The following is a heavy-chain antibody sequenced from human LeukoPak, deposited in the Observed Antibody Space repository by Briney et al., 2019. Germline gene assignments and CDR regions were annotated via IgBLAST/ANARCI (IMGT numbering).Heavy chain of an antibody. CDR1: GFTFSNAW. J-gene: IGHJ4*02. Sequence: GGSLRLSCAASGFTFSNAWMSWVRQAPGKGREWVVRIKSKTDGGTTDYAAPVKGRFTISSDDSKNTLYLQMNSLKTEDTAVYYCTTRGGSYSSIDYWGQGTLVTVSS. V-gene: IGHV3-15*01. CDR2: IKSKTDGGTT. CDR3: TTRGGSYSSIDY. D-gene: IGHD1-26*01.